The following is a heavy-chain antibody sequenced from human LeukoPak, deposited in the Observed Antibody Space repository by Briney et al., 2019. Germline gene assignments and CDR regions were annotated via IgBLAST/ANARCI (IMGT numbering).Heavy chain of an antibody. V-gene: IGHV3-23*01. J-gene: IGHJ6*03. CDR1: GFTFSSYA. CDR2: ISGSGGST. CDR3: AKTEGSSWYGVYYYYMDV. Sequence: PGGSLRLSCAASGFTFSSYAMSWVRQAPGKGLEWVSAISGSGGSTYYADSVKGRFTISRDNSKNTLYLQMNSLRAEDTAVYYCAKTEGSSWYGVYYYYMDVWGKGTTVTVSS. D-gene: IGHD6-13*01.